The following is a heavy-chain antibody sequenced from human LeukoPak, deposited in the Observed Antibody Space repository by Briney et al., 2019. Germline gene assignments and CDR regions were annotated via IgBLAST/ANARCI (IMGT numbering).Heavy chain of an antibody. CDR2: TSGAGAST. CDR1: GFSFWSYG. CDR3: ARVSQTY. J-gene: IGHJ4*02. V-gene: IGHV3-23*01. Sequence: GGSLRLSCAASGFSFWSYGMSWVRQAPGKGLEWVSATSGAGASTYYADSVKGRFTISRDNSKNTLYLQMSSLRAEDTAIYYCARVSQTYCGQGTLVTVSS.